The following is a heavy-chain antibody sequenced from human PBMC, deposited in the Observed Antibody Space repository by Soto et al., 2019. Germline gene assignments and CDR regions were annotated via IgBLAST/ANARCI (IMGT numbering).Heavy chain of an antibody. J-gene: IGHJ6*02. Sequence: ASVKVSCKASGYTFTSYGISWVRQAPGQGLEWMGWMNAYNGNTDYAQKFQGRVTMTRNTSISTAYMELSSLRSEDTAVYYCARFGLDYYYGMDVWGQGTTVTVSS. V-gene: IGHV1-8*02. D-gene: IGHD3-16*01. CDR2: MNAYNGNT. CDR1: GYTFTSYG. CDR3: ARFGLDYYYGMDV.